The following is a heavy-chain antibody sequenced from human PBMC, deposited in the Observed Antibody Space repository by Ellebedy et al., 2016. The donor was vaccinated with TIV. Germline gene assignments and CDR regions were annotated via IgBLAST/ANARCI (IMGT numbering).Heavy chain of an antibody. CDR2: IHYSGST. J-gene: IGHJ5*02. D-gene: IGHD3-10*01. V-gene: IGHV4-59*01. Sequence: MPSETLSLTCSVSGGSTSSYYWSWIRQPPGKGLEWIGYIHYSGSTNYNPSPKSRVTISLDTSKNQFSLKLNSVTATDTAVYYCARGQRGLAAEYNWFGPWGQGTLVTVSS. CDR1: GGSTSSYY. CDR3: ARGQRGLAAEYNWFGP.